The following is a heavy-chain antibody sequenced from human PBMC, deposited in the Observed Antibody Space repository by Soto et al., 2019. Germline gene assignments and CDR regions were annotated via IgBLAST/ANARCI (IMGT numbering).Heavy chain of an antibody. D-gene: IGHD1-26*01. CDR1: GFTFSSYA. CDR3: ATLGNSGSHPFDY. J-gene: IGHJ4*02. Sequence: VQLLESGGGLVQPGGSLRLSCAASGFTFSSYAMSWVRQAPGKGLEWVSAISGSGGSTYYADSVKGRFTISRDNSKNTLYLQMNSLRAEDTAVYYCATLGNSGSHPFDYWGQGTLVTVSS. V-gene: IGHV3-23*01. CDR2: ISGSGGST.